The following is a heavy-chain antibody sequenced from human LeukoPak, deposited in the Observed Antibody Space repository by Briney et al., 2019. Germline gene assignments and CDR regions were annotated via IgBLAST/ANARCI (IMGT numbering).Heavy chain of an antibody. CDR3: ARGWATILSGSFDY. D-gene: IGHD5-12*01. J-gene: IGHJ4*02. CDR2: ISYDGSNK. Sequence: QTGGSLRLSCAASGFTFSSYGMHWVRQAPGKGLEWVAVISYDGSNKYYADSVKGRFTISRDNSKNTLYLQMNSLRAEDTAVYYCARGWATILSGSFDYWGQGTLVTVSS. V-gene: IGHV3-30*03. CDR1: GFTFSSYG.